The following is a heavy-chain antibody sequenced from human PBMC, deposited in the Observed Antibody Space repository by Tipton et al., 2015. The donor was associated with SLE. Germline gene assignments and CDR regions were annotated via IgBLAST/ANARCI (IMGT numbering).Heavy chain of an antibody. J-gene: IGHJ5*02. CDR2: IFYSGST. CDR3: ASSSGGSSINWFDP. Sequence: LRLSCSVSGVSISSFSYYWGWIRQPPGKGLEWIGSIFYSGSTYYNPSLKSRVTISVDRSKNQFSLKLTSVTAADTAVYYCASSSGGSSINWFDPWGQGTLVTVSS. CDR1: GVSISSFSYY. D-gene: IGHD2-15*01. V-gene: IGHV4-39*07.